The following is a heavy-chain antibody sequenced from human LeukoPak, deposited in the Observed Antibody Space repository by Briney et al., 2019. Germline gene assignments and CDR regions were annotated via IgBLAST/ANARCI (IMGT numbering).Heavy chain of an antibody. J-gene: IGHJ4*02. CDR1: GASISSGGYY. Sequence: PSETLFLTCTVSGASISSGGYYWSWVRQDPGKGLEWIGYIYYGGSTYYNPSLKSRITISVDTSKNQFSLELSSVTAADSAVYFCARADGGVRGYYFDYWGQGIMVTVSS. V-gene: IGHV4-31*03. CDR3: ARADGGVRGYYFDY. CDR2: IYYGGST. D-gene: IGHD3-10*01.